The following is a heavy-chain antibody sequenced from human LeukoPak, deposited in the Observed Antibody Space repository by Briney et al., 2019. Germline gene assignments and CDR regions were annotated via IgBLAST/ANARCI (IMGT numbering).Heavy chain of an antibody. J-gene: IGHJ4*02. CDR2: IYYTGNT. Sequence: SETLSLTCTVSGGSVSSYFWSWIRQPPGKGLEWIGSIYYTGNTYYNASLKSRVTISIDTFKNQISLRLTSVTATDTAMYYCARQTGSGLFTLPGGQGTLVTVSS. V-gene: IGHV4-59*04. CDR3: ARQTGSGLFTLP. CDR1: GGSVSSYF. D-gene: IGHD3/OR15-3a*01.